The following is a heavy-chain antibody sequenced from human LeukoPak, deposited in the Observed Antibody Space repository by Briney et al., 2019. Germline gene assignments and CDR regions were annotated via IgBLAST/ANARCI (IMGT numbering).Heavy chain of an antibody. CDR1: GFAFDDYT. Sequence: GGSLRLSCAASGFAFDDYTMHWVRQAPGKGLEWVSLISWDGGSTYYADSVKGRFTISRDNSKNSLYLQMNSLRTEDTALYYCAKGPFGVGYYFDYWGQGTLVTVSS. V-gene: IGHV3-43*01. J-gene: IGHJ4*02. CDR2: ISWDGGST. D-gene: IGHD3-3*01. CDR3: AKGPFGVGYYFDY.